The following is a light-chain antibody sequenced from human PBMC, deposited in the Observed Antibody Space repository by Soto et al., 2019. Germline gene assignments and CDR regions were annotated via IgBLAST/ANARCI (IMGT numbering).Light chain of an antibody. CDR1: QSLLHSNGYNY. CDR2: LGS. CDR3: QHYDSLPHT. V-gene: IGKV2-28*01. J-gene: IGKJ2*01. Sequence: DIVMTQSPLSLPVTPGEPASISCRSSQSLLHSNGYNYLDWYLQKPGQSPQLLIYLGSNRASGVPDRFSGSGSGTDFTLTISGLAPEDFAVYYCQHYDSLPHTFGQGTKL.